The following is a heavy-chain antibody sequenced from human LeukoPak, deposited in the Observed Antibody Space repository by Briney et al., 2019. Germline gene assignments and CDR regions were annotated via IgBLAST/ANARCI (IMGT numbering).Heavy chain of an antibody. J-gene: IGHJ5*02. CDR2: INTNSGGT. CDR3: ARQDRVSPTFPNNWFDP. V-gene: IGHV1-2*02. CDR1: GYIFTAYH. D-gene: IGHD2-8*01. Sequence: ASVKVSCKASGYIFTAYHMHWVRQAPGQGLEWMGWINTNSGGTHYAPKFQGRVTMTRDTSFTTAYVELTRLTSDDTAVYYCARQDRVSPTFPNNWFDPWGQGTLVTVSS.